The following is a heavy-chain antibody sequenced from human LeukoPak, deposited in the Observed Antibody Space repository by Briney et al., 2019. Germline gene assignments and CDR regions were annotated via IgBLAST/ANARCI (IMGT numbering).Heavy chain of an antibody. CDR1: GFIFSNYG. CDR3: AKDGSRYFDWLSQTAGFDI. Sequence: GGSLRLSCAASGFIFSNYGLHWVRQAPGKGLEWVAFIRRDGSDLYYGESVKGRFTISRDNSKNTLFLQMNSLRAEDSALYFCAKDGSRYFDWLSQTAGFDIWGQGTLVTVSS. J-gene: IGHJ3*02. D-gene: IGHD3-9*01. CDR2: IRRDGSDL. V-gene: IGHV3-30*02.